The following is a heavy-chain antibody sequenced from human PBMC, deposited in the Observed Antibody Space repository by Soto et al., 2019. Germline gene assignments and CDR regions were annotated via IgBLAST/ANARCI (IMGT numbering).Heavy chain of an antibody. CDR1: GFTFSDYY. V-gene: IGHV3-11*01. CDR3: ARDMGQLWFRSDYYYYGMDV. Sequence: GGSLRLSCAASGFTFSDYYMSWIRQAPGKGLEWVSYISSSGSTIYYADSVKGRFTISRDNAKNSLYLQMNSLRAEDTAVYYCARDMGQLWFRSDYYYYGMDVWGQGTPVTVSS. CDR2: ISSSGSTI. D-gene: IGHD5-18*01. J-gene: IGHJ6*02.